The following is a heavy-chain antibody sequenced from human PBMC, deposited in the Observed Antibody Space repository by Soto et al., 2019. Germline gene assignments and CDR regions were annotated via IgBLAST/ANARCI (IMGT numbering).Heavy chain of an antibody. CDR3: VREGIGNYGAGFD. Sequence: EVQLMEYGGGLVKPGGSLRLSCAASGFTFSDHPMLWVRQAPGEGLEWVSSITSGARYMYYADSVKGRFTISRDNVEKSLYLQMSSLTAEDTAVYYCVREGIGNYGAGFDWGQGTLVTVSS. D-gene: IGHD3-16*01. V-gene: IGHV3-21*02. CDR1: GFTFSDHP. J-gene: IGHJ4*02. CDR2: ITSGARYM.